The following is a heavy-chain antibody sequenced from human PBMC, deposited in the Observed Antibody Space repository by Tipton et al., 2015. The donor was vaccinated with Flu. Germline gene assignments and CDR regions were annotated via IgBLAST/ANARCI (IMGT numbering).Heavy chain of an antibody. CDR2: ISYDGSNK. D-gene: IGHD6-13*01. V-gene: IGHV3-30*01. CDR3: ARPKQQLVLFSWFDP. Sequence: SLRLSCAASGFTFSSYAMHWVRQAPGKGLEWVAVISYDGSNKYYADSVKGRFTISRDNSKNTLYLQMNSLRAEDTAVYYCARPKQQLVLFSWFDPWGQGTLVTVSS. CDR1: GFTFSSYA. J-gene: IGHJ5*02.